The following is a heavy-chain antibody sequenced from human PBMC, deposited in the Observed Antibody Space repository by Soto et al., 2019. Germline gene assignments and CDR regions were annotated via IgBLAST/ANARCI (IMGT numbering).Heavy chain of an antibody. Sequence: GGSLRLSCAASELTFSSYAMSWVRQAPGKGLEWVSAISGSGGSTYYADSVKGRFTISRDNSKNTLYLQMNSLRAEDTAVYYCAKVLEVRGVIRSYFYGMDVWGQGTTVTVSS. J-gene: IGHJ6*02. CDR3: AKVLEVRGVIRSYFYGMDV. CDR2: ISGSGGST. D-gene: IGHD3-10*01. CDR1: ELTFSSYA. V-gene: IGHV3-23*01.